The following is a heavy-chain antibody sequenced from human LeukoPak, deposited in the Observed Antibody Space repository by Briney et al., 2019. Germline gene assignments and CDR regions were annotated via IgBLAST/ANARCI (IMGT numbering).Heavy chain of an antibody. V-gene: IGHV3-21*01. CDR3: ARESGDYSTPGWFDP. CDR1: GFTFSSYS. Sequence: GGSLRLSCAASGFTFSSYSMNWVRQAPGKGLEWVSSISSSGSYIYYADSVKGRFTISRDNAKNSLYLQMNSLRAEDTAVYYCARESGDYSTPGWFDPWGQGTLVTVSS. D-gene: IGHD4-11*01. J-gene: IGHJ5*02. CDR2: ISSSGSYI.